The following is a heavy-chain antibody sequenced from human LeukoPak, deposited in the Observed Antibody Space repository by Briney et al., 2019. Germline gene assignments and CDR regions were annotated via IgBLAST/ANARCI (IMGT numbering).Heavy chain of an antibody. J-gene: IGHJ4*02. CDR3: AKDLYGDYSSDY. V-gene: IGHV3-23*01. CDR2: ISGSGDST. D-gene: IGHD4-17*01. Sequence: PGGSLRLSCAASGFTFSSLAMKWLRQAPGKGLEGVSVISGSGDSTYYADSVKGRFTISRDNSNNTLYLQMNSLRAEDTAVYYCAKDLYGDYSSDYWGQGTLVTVSS. CDR1: GFTFSSLA.